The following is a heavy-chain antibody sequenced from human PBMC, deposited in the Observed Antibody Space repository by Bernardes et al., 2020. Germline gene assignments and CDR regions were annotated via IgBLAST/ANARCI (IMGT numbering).Heavy chain of an antibody. CDR3: AHRRAHGRGDYGAFVFDY. J-gene: IGHJ4*02. CDR1: GFSLSTSGVG. CDR2: IYWDDDK. Sequence: SGPTLVKPTQTLTLTCTFSGFSLSTSGVGVGWIRQPPGKALEWLALIYWDDDKRYSPSLKSRLTITKDTSKNQVVLTMTNMDPVDTATYFCAHRRAHGRGDYGAFVFDYWGQGTLVTVSS. V-gene: IGHV2-5*02. D-gene: IGHD4-17*01.